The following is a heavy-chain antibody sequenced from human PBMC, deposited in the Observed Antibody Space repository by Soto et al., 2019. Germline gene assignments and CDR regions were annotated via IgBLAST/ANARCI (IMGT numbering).Heavy chain of an antibody. CDR1: GGTFSSYA. J-gene: IGHJ4*02. CDR2: IIPIFGTA. CDR3: ARDLIRGVGYSGYDWVTGTFDY. Sequence: ASVKVSCKASGGTFSSYAISWVRQAPGQGLEWMGGIIPIFGTANYAQKFQGRVTITADESTGTAYMELSSLGSEDTAVDYCARDLIRGVGYSGYDWVTGTFDYWGQGTLVTVSS. D-gene: IGHD5-12*01. V-gene: IGHV1-69*13.